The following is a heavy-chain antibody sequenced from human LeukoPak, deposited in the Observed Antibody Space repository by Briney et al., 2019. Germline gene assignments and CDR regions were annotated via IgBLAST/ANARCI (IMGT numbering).Heavy chain of an antibody. J-gene: IGHJ3*02. CDR1: GFTFTSSA. V-gene: IGHV1-58*02. Sequence: ASVKVSCKASGFTFTSSAMQWVRQARGQRLEWIGWIVVGSGNTNYAQKFQERVTITRDMSTSTAYMELSSLRSEDTAVYYCATDTSSRDAFGIWGQGTMVTVSS. CDR2: IVVGSGNT. D-gene: IGHD2-2*01. CDR3: ATDTSSRDAFGI.